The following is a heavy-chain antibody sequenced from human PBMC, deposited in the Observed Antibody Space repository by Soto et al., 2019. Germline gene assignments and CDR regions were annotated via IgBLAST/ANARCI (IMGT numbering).Heavy chain of an antibody. CDR1: GYTFTSYG. J-gene: IGHJ5*02. CDR3: ATSYDSGFDP. Sequence: ASVKVSCKASGYTFTSYGISGVRQAPGQGLEWMGWISVYNGNTDYAQKFQGRVTMTTDTSTSTAYMELRSLRSDDTAVYYCATSYDSGFDPGGQGTLVTVPS. CDR2: ISVYNGNT. V-gene: IGHV1-18*04. D-gene: IGHD5-12*01.